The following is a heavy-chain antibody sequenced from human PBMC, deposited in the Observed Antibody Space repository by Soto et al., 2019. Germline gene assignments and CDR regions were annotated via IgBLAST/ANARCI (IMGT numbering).Heavy chain of an antibody. D-gene: IGHD2-2*01. CDR2: ISAYNGNT. Sequence: GASVKVSCKASGYTFTSYGISWVRQAPGQGLEWMGWISAYNGNTNYTQKLQGRVTMTTDTSTSTAYMELRSRRSDDTAVYYCARDIVVLPDENWFDPWGQGTLVTVSS. V-gene: IGHV1-18*01. CDR3: ARDIVVLPDENWFDP. CDR1: GYTFTSYG. J-gene: IGHJ5*02.